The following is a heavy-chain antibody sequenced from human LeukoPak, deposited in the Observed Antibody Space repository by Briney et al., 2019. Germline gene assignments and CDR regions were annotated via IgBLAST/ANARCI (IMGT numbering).Heavy chain of an antibody. CDR3: ARGVEAAGTDY. CDR1: GFRFSDYW. V-gene: IGHV3-74*01. Sequence: PGGSLRLSCAVSGFRFSDYWMDWVRRAPGKGPVWASYIDNDGSDTGYADSVKGRFTVSRDNAKNTLYLQMTSLRVEDTAMYYCARGVEAAGTDYWGQGTLVTVSS. J-gene: IGHJ4*02. CDR2: IDNDGSDT. D-gene: IGHD6-13*01.